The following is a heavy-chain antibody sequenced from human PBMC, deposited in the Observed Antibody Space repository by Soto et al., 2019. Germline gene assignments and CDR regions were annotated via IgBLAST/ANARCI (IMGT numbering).Heavy chain of an antibody. V-gene: IGHV4-59*08. Sequence: SETLSLTCTVSGGSISSYYWSWIRQPPGKGLEWIGYIYYSVSTNYNPSLKSRVTISVDTSKNQFSLKLSSVTAADTAVYYCATAGRVAGYFDYWGQGTLVTVSS. J-gene: IGHJ4*02. CDR3: ATAGRVAGYFDY. CDR2: IYYSVST. CDR1: GGSISSYY. D-gene: IGHD2-15*01.